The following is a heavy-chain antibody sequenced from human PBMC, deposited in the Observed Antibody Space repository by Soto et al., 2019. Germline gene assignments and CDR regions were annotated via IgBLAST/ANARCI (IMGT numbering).Heavy chain of an antibody. CDR1: GFTFSNYD. Sequence: GSLRLSCAASGFTFSNYDMNWVRQAPGKGLEWVSSTSSGNTYADPVRGRFTISRDDAKNSLYLQMNSLRVEDTAVYYCARNDFWRTFDIWGQGTMVTVSS. V-gene: IGHV3-21*01. CDR3: ARNDFWRTFDI. D-gene: IGHD3-3*01. CDR2: TSSGNT. J-gene: IGHJ3*02.